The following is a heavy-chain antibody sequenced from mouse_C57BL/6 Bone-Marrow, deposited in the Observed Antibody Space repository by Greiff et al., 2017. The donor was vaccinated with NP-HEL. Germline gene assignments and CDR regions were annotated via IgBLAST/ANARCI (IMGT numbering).Heavy chain of an antibody. D-gene: IGHD2-4*01. J-gene: IGHJ4*01. CDR1: GFTFTDYY. CDR2: IRNKANGYTT. CDR3: ARSIYYEYADDPFYAMDY. Sequence: EVKVVESGGGLVQPGGSLSLSCAASGFTFTDYYMSWVRQPPGKALEWLGFIRNKANGYTTEYSASVKGRFTISRDNSQSILYLQRNALRAEDSATYYCARSIYYEYADDPFYAMDYWGQGTSVTVSS. V-gene: IGHV7-3*01.